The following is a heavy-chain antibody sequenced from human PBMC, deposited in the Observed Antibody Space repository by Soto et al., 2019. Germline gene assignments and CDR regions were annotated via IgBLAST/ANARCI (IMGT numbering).Heavy chain of an antibody. D-gene: IGHD6-19*01. Sequence: SETLSLTSTVSGGSTSSYYWSWIRPPAGKGLEWIGRIYTSGSTNYNPSLKSRVTMSVDTSKNQFSLKLSSVTAADTAVYYCAREPRVGIAVAGTQYYYYYGMDVWGQGTTVTVSS. CDR1: GGSTSSYY. CDR2: IYTSGST. J-gene: IGHJ6*02. CDR3: AREPRVGIAVAGTQYYYYYGMDV. V-gene: IGHV4-4*07.